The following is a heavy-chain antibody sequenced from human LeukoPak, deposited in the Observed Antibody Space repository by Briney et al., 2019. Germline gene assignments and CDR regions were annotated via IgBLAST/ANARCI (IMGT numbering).Heavy chain of an antibody. J-gene: IGHJ4*02. CDR3: ARSDRYSGTYFED. V-gene: IGHV4-59*01. D-gene: IGHD5-12*01. CDR1: DASMSHYY. CDR2: ISYSGST. Sequence: PSETVSLTCTVSDASMSHYYWSWIRQPPGKGLQWIGYISYSGSTNYNPSLKSRVTISIHTSKNQFSLKLSSVTAADTAVYYCARSDRYSGTYFEDWGQGTLVTVSS.